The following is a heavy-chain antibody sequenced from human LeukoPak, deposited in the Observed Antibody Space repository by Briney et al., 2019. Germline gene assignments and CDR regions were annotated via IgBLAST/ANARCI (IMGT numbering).Heavy chain of an antibody. J-gene: IGHJ4*02. CDR1: GFTFSSYG. Sequence: GGTLRLSCAASGFTFSSYGMSWVRQAPGKGLEWVSAISGSGGSTYYADSVKGRFTISRDNSKNTLYLQMNSLRAEDTAVYYCAKDGYSSGWYWSYNDYWGQGTLVTVSS. D-gene: IGHD6-19*01. V-gene: IGHV3-23*01. CDR2: ISGSGGST. CDR3: AKDGYSSGWYWSYNDY.